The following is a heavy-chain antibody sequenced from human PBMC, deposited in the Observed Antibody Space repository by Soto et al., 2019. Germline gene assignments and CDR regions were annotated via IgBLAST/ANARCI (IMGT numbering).Heavy chain of an antibody. CDR3: ARARYYYYGMDV. Sequence: PSETLSLTCTVSGGSISSSSYYWGWIRQPPGKGLEWIGSIYYSGSTYYNPSLKSRVTISVDTSKNQFSLKLSSVTAADTAVYYCARARYYYYGMDVWGQGTTVTVSS. CDR1: GGSISSSSYY. J-gene: IGHJ6*02. V-gene: IGHV4-39*01. CDR2: IYYSGST.